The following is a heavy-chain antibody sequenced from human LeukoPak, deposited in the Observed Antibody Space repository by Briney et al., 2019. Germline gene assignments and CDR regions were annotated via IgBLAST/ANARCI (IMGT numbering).Heavy chain of an antibody. CDR2: INSDGSST. D-gene: IGHD2-2*01. V-gene: IGHV3-74*01. Sequence: PGGSLRLSCAASGFTFSSYWMHWVRQAPGKGLVWVSRINSDGSSTSYADSVKGRFTISRDNAKNTLYLQMDILRVEDTALYFCVRDYQFIQEVWGQGTTVTVSS. J-gene: IGHJ6*02. CDR3: VRDYQFIQEV. CDR1: GFTFSSYW.